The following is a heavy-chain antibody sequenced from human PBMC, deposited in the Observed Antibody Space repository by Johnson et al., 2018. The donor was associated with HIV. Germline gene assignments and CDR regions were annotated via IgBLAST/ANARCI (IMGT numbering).Heavy chain of an antibody. CDR2: ISYDGSNK. V-gene: IGHV3-30*03. J-gene: IGHJ3*02. CDR3: ARGPSAYCGGDCPGGAFDI. CDR1: GFTFSSYG. D-gene: IGHD2-21*02. Sequence: QVLLVESGGGVVQPGRSLRLSCAASGFTFSSYGMHWVRQAPGKGLAWVAVISYDGSNKYYADSVKGRLTFSRDNSKNTLYLQMNSLRAEDTAVYYFARGPSAYCGGDCPGGAFDIWGQGTMVTVSS.